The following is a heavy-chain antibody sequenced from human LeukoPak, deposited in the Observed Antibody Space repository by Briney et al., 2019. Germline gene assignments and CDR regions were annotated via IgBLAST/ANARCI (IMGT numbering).Heavy chain of an antibody. D-gene: IGHD2-15*01. CDR2: IYHSGST. J-gene: IGHJ3*02. CDR3: ARQLYCSGGSCYGAFDI. CDR1: GYSISSGYY. V-gene: IGHV4-38-2*01. Sequence: PSETLSLTCAVPGYSISSGYYWGWIRQPPGKGLEWIGSIYHSGSTYYNPSLKSRVTMSVDTSKNQFSLKLSSVTAADTAVYYCARQLYCSGGSCYGAFDIWGQGTMVTVSS.